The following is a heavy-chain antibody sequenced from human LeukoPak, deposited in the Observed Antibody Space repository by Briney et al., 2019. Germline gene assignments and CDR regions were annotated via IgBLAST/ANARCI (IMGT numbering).Heavy chain of an antibody. CDR1: GGSVSSGSYY. CDR3: ARGFGDWGLSWFDP. V-gene: IGHV4-61*01. D-gene: IGHD3-10*01. Sequence: SETLSLTCTVSGGSVSSGSYYWSWIRQPPGKGLEWIGYIYYSGSAKSNPSLKSRVTISVDPSKNQFSLKLTSVTAADTAVYYCARGFGDWGLSWFDPWGQGTLVTVSS. CDR2: IYYSGSA. J-gene: IGHJ5*02.